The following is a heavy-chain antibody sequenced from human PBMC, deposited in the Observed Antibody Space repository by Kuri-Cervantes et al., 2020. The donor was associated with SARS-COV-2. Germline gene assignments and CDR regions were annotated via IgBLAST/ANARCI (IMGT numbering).Heavy chain of an antibody. V-gene: IGHV4-61*01. CDR1: GYSTSSGYY. Sequence: SETLSLTCAVSGYSTSSGYYWSWIRQPPGKGLEWIGYIYYSGSTNYNPSLKSRVTISVDTSKNQFSLKLSSVTAADTAVYYCASTYVGYSSSWYPGGDYWGQGTLVTVSS. D-gene: IGHD6-13*01. J-gene: IGHJ4*02. CDR3: ASTYVGYSSSWYPGGDY. CDR2: IYYSGST.